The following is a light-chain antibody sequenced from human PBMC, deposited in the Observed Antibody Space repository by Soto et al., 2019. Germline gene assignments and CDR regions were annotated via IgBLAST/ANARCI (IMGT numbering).Light chain of an antibody. CDR1: QSINSR. CDR3: QEYSSYWT. CDR2: DAS. J-gene: IGKJ1*01. Sequence: GDRVTITCRASQSINSRLAWYQQKPGKAPKLLIYDASKLESGVPSRFSGTGSGTEFTLIISGLQSDDSATYYCQEYSSYWTLGQGTKVDIK. V-gene: IGKV1-5*01.